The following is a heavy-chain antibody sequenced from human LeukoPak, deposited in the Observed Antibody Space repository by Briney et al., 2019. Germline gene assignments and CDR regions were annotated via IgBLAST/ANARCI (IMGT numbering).Heavy chain of an antibody. CDR3: AKAYFDWLALFDY. V-gene: IGHV3-23*01. CDR2: ISGSGGST. D-gene: IGHD3-9*01. CDR1: GFTFSSYA. J-gene: IGHJ4*02. Sequence: GGSLRLSCAASGFTFSSYAMSWVRQAPGKELEWVSAISGSGGSTYYADSVKGRFTISRDNSKNTLYLQMNSLRAEDTAVYYCAKAYFDWLALFDYWGQGTLVTVSS.